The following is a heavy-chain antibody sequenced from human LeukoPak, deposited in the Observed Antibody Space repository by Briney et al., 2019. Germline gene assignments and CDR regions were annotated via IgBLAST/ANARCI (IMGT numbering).Heavy chain of an antibody. J-gene: IGHJ4*02. V-gene: IGHV3-30*02. CDR2: IRYDGSNK. CDR3: ARVGTWIQLWLDY. CDR1: GFTFSSYG. D-gene: IGHD5-18*01. Sequence: GGSLRLSCAASGFTFSSYGMHWVRQAPGKGLEWVAFIRYDGSNKYYADSVKGRFTISRDNAKNSLYLQMNSLRAEDTAVYYCARVGTWIQLWLDYWGQGTLVTVSS.